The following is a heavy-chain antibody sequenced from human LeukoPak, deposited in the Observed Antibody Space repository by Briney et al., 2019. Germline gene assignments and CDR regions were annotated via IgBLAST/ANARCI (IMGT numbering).Heavy chain of an antibody. CDR1: GGSTRSYY. CDR2: IYYSGTT. V-gene: IGHV4-59*01. CDR3: ARCPADYYDSSGYYPCYFDY. J-gene: IGHJ4*02. Sequence: SETLSLTCTVSGGSTRSYYWSWIRQPPGKGLEWIGYIYYSGTTNYNPSLKSRVRISVDTSKNQFSLKLSSVTAADTAVYYCARCPADYYDSSGYYPCYFDYWGQGTLVTVSS. D-gene: IGHD3-22*01.